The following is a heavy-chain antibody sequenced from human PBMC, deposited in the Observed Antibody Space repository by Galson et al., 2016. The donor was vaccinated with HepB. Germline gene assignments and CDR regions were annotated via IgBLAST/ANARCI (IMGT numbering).Heavy chain of an antibody. CDR3: ARDRTSRAAVEL. V-gene: IGHV3-11*04. CDR1: GFTLRNYY. D-gene: IGHD6-25*01. J-gene: IGHJ4*02. Sequence: SLRLSCAASGFTLRNYYMTWLRQAPGKGLEWVSYISSSGRSKNYADSVKGRFTISRDNAKNSLYLQMNSLGAEDTAGDYCARDRTSRAAVELWGQGTLVSVSS. CDR2: ISSSGRSK.